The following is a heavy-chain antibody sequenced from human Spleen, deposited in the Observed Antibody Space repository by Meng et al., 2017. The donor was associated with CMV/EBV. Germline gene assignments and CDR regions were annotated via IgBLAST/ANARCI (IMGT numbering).Heavy chain of an antibody. D-gene: IGHD5-18*01. CDR3: ARDGSPGYSHYYYYGMDV. Sequence: GGSLRLSCAASGFIFRNYAMSWVRQAPGKGLEWVSLISGSGGSTNYADSAKGRFTVSRDNSKNTLYLQMNSLRAEDTAVYYCARDGSPGYSHYYYYGMDVWGQGTTVTVSS. V-gene: IGHV3-23*01. CDR1: GFIFRNYA. CDR2: ISGSGGST. J-gene: IGHJ6*02.